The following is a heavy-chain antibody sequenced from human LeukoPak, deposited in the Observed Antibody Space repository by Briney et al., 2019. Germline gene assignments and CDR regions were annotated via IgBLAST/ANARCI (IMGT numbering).Heavy chain of an antibody. CDR1: GFKLSNYW. D-gene: IGHD3-10*01. V-gene: IGHV3-74*03. Sequence: GGSLRLSCTVSGFKLSNYWMHLVRQAPGKRLVWVSRINTDGTNTTYADSVKGRFTISRDNAKNTLYLEMNSLRVEDTAVYHCAREMRWFSERPDYWGQGTLVTVSS. J-gene: IGHJ4*02. CDR2: INTDGTNT. CDR3: AREMRWFSERPDY.